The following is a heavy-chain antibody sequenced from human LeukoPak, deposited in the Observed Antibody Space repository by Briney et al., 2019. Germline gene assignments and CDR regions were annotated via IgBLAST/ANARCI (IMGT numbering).Heavy chain of an antibody. CDR2: ISYSGST. CDR3: ARDVTAAFDY. V-gene: IGHV4-39*07. J-gene: IGHJ4*02. CDR1: GGSISSSVCY. Sequence: SETLSLTCTVSGGSISSSVCYWGWIRQPPGKGLEWIGSISYSGSTYHNPSLKSRVTISVDTSKSQFSLKLSSVTAADTALYYCARDVTAAFDYWGQGTLVTVSS. D-gene: IGHD6-13*01.